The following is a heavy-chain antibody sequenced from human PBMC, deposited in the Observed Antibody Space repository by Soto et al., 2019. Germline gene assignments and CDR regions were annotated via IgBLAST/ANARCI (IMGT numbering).Heavy chain of an antibody. CDR1: GYTFTGYY. Sequence: SSVKVSCKASGYTFTGYYMHWVRQAPGQGLEWVGWINPNSGGTNYAQKFQGRVTMTRDTSISTAYMELSRLRSDDTAVYYCAIINRYATSAGGVAYSYYFGMDVWGKGTTVSVSS. D-gene: IGHD2-8*01. J-gene: IGHJ6*04. V-gene: IGHV1-2*02. CDR3: AIINRYATSAGGVAYSYYFGMDV. CDR2: INPNSGGT.